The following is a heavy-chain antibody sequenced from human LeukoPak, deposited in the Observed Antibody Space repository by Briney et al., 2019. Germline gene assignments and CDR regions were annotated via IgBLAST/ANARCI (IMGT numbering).Heavy chain of an antibody. CDR2: IYYSGST. V-gene: IGHV4-59*12. CDR3: ARGYYYMDV. CDR1: GDSISSYY. J-gene: IGHJ6*03. Sequence: PSETLSLTCTVSGDSISSYYWSWIRQPPGKGLEWIGSIYYSGSTYYNPSLKSRVTISVDTSKNQFSLKLSSVTAADTAVYYCARGYYYMDVWGKGTTVTVSS.